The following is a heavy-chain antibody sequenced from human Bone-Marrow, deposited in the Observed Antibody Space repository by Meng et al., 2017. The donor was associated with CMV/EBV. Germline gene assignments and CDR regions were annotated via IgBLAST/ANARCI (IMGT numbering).Heavy chain of an antibody. CDR1: GYTFTGYY. Sequence: ASVKVSCKASGYTFTGYYMHWVRQAPGQGLEWMGWINPNSGGTNYAQKFQGRVTMTRDTSISTAYMELSRLRSDDTAVYYCARDIVRAYNWFDPWGQGTLGTVSS. CDR2: INPNSGGT. V-gene: IGHV1-2*02. D-gene: IGHD2-21*01. CDR3: ARDIVRAYNWFDP. J-gene: IGHJ5*02.